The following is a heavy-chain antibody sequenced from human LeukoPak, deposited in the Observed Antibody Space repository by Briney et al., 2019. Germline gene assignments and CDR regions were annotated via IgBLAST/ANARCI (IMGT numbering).Heavy chain of an antibody. V-gene: IGHV3-23*01. J-gene: IGHJ4*02. CDR3: AKAEGYDILTGLDY. D-gene: IGHD3-9*01. CDR2: IGASGGST. CDR1: GFTFSSYA. Sequence: GGSLRLSCANSGFTFSSYAMSWVRQAPGKGLEWVSGIGASGGSTYYADSAKGRFTISRDNSKNTLYLQMNSLRTEDMAVYYCAKAEGYDILTGLDYWGQGTLVTVSS.